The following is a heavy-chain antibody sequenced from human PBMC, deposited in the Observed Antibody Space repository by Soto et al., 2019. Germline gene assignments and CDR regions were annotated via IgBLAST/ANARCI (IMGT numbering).Heavy chain of an antibody. V-gene: IGHV3-23*01. CDR3: ASGVTIAARLSRYYYYGMDV. Sequence: GGSLRLSCAASGFTFSSYAMSWVRQAPGKGLEWVSAISGSGGSTYYADSVKGRFTISRDNSKNTLYLQMNSLRAEDTAIYYCASGVTIAARLSRYYYYGMDVWGQGTTVTVSS. D-gene: IGHD6-6*01. CDR2: ISGSGGST. CDR1: GFTFSSYA. J-gene: IGHJ6*02.